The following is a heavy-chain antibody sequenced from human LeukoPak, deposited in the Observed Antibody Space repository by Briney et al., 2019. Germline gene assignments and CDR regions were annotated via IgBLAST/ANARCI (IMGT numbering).Heavy chain of an antibody. V-gene: IGHV3-20*04. Sequence: GGSLRLSCAASGFTFDDYGMSWVPQAPGKGLVWVSGINWNGGSTGYADSVKGRFTISRDNAKNSLYLQMNSLRAEHTAMYYCARRASDSSGYYYYYYMDVLGKGTTVTVSS. CDR3: ARRASDSSGYYYYYYMDV. D-gene: IGHD3-22*01. CDR2: INWNGGST. CDR1: GFTFDDYG. J-gene: IGHJ6*03.